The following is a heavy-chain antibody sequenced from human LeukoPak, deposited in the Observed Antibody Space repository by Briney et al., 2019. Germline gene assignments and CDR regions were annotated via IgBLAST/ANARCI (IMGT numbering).Heavy chain of an antibody. CDR3: ARSPYYGSGSYQLGFDY. Sequence: SQTLSLTCTVSGGSISSGGYYWSWIRQHPGKGLEWIGYIYYSGSTYYNPSLTSRVTISVDTSKNQFSLKLSSVTAADTAVYYCARSPYYGSGSYQLGFDYWGQGTLVTVSS. V-gene: IGHV4-31*03. J-gene: IGHJ4*02. CDR1: GGSISSGGYY. D-gene: IGHD3-10*01. CDR2: IYYSGST.